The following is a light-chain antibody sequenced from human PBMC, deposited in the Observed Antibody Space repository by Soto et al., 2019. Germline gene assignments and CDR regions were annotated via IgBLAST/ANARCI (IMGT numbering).Light chain of an antibody. J-gene: IGKJ2*01. CDR2: ASF. Sequence: DIQMNQSPSSLSVFVGDRVSITCRASQSISSFLSWYQQKPGKAPKLLIYASFNLQSGVPSRFSGSGSGTDFALTISSLQPEDFATYYCQQSYSTPYTVGQGTKLEIK. V-gene: IGKV1-39*01. CDR1: QSISSF. CDR3: QQSYSTPYT.